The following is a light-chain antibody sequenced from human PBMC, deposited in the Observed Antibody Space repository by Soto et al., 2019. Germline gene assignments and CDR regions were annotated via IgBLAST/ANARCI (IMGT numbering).Light chain of an antibody. CDR3: TSYTSRSTLDV. V-gene: IGLV2-14*01. CDR2: EVS. J-gene: IGLJ1*01. Sequence: QSALTQPASVSGSPGQSITISCTGTSSDVGGYNYVSWYQQHPGKAPKLMIYEVSNRPLGVSNRFSGSKSGNTASLTISGLQAEDEADYYCTSYTSRSTLDVFGTGTKVTV. CDR1: SSDVGGYNY.